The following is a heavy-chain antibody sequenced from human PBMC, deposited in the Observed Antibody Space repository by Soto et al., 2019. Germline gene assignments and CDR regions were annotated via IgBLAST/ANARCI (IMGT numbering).Heavy chain of an antibody. CDR2: IYSGGST. V-gene: IGHV3-53*01. CDR3: ARDPYDYVWGSYRSYGMDV. D-gene: IGHD3-16*02. Sequence: GGSLRLSCAASGFTVSSNYMSWVRQAPGKGLEWVSVIYSGGSTYYADSVKGRFTISRDNSKNTLYLQMNSLRAEDTAVYYCARDPYDYVWGSYRSYGMDVWGQGTTVTVSS. CDR1: GFTVSSNY. J-gene: IGHJ6*02.